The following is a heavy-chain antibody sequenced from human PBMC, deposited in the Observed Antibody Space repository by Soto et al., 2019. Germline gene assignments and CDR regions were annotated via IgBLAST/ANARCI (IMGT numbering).Heavy chain of an antibody. D-gene: IGHD3-10*01. CDR1: GFTFDDYA. CDR3: AKDHGLLWFGELLPNWFDP. Sequence: EVQLVESGGGLVEPGRSLRLSCAASGFTFDDYAMHWVRQAPGKGLEWVSGISGNSGSIGYADSVKGRFTISRDNAKNSLYLQMNSLRAEDTALYYCAKDHGLLWFGELLPNWFDPWGQGTLVTVSS. CDR2: ISGNSGSI. V-gene: IGHV3-9*01. J-gene: IGHJ5*02.